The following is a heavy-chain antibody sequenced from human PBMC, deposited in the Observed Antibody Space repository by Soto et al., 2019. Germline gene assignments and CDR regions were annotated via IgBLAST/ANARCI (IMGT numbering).Heavy chain of an antibody. CDR1: GFTFSSYG. D-gene: IGHD3-10*01. Sequence: QVQLVESGGGVVQPGRSLRLSCAASGFTFSSYGMHWVRQAPGKGLEWVAVISYDGSNKYYADSVKGRFTISRDNSKNTLYLQMNSLRAEDTAVYYCARRGYYYYYMDVCGKGTTVTVSS. J-gene: IGHJ6*03. V-gene: IGHV3-30*03. CDR3: ARRGYYYYYMDV. CDR2: ISYDGSNK.